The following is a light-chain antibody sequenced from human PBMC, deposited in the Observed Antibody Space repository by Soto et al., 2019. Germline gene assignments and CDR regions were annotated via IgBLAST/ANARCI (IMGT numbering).Light chain of an antibody. CDR2: EVS. V-gene: IGLV2-8*01. CDR3: SSYAGSNSFV. Sequence: QSALTQPPSASGSPGQSVTISCTGTSSDIGDYNYVSWYQQHPGKAPKLMIYEVSKRPSGVPDRFSGSKSGNTASLTVSGLLAEDEADYYCSSYAGSNSFVFGSGTKLTVL. J-gene: IGLJ1*01. CDR1: SSDIGDYNY.